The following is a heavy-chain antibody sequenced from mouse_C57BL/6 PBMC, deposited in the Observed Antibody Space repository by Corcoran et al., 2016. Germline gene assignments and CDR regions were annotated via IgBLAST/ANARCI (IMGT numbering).Heavy chain of an antibody. CDR1: GYTFTTYG. J-gene: IGHJ1*03. V-gene: IGHV9-3*01. CDR2: INTYSGVP. Sequence: QIQLVQSGPELKKPGETVKISCKASGYTFTTYGMSWVKQAPGKGLKWMGWINTYSGVPTYADDFKARFAFSLETSASTAYLQINNLKNEETDTYFCARYGGNWYFDVWGTGTTVTVSS. D-gene: IGHD1-1*01. CDR3: ARYGGNWYFDV.